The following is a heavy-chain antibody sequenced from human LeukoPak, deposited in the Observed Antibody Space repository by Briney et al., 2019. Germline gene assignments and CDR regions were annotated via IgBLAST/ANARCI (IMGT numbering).Heavy chain of an antibody. D-gene: IGHD3-10*01. J-gene: IGHJ5*02. Sequence: ASVKVSCKASGYTFTGYSMHWVRQAPGQGLEWMGWINPNSGGTNYAQKFQGWVTMTRDTSISTAYMELSRLRSDDTAVYYCARHGSGSYPNSYNWFDPWGQGTLVTVSS. V-gene: IGHV1-2*04. CDR3: ARHGSGSYPNSYNWFDP. CDR1: GYTFTGYS. CDR2: INPNSGGT.